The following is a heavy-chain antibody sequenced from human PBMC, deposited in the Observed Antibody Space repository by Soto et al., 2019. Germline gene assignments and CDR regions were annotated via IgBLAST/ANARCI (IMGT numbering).Heavy chain of an antibody. V-gene: IGHV3-23*01. CDR2: ISSGT. J-gene: IGHJ4*02. CDR1: GFIFSAFD. Sequence: PGGSLRLSCAASGFIFSAFDMSWVRQAPGKGLEWVSSISSGTYYADSVKGRFTISRDNSKNTLYLQMNGLRAEDTAVYYCAIGGPGGPLGHWGQGTLVTVSS. CDR3: AIGGPGGPLGH. D-gene: IGHD3-10*01.